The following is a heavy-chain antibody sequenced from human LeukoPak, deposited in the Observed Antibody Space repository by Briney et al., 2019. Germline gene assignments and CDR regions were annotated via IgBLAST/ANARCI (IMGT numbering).Heavy chain of an antibody. CDR1: GYSFTSYW. CDR2: IYPGDSDT. Sequence: GESLKISCKGSGYSFTSYWIGWVRQMPGKGLEWMGIIYPGDSDTRYSPSLQGQVTISADRSISTAYLQWSSLKASDTAMYYCARRKYYDSSGYRGGFDYWGQGTLVTASS. D-gene: IGHD3-22*01. V-gene: IGHV5-51*01. J-gene: IGHJ4*02. CDR3: ARRKYYDSSGYRGGFDY.